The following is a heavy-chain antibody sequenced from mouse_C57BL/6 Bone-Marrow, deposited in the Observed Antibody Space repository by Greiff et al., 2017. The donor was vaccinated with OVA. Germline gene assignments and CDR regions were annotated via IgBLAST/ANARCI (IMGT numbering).Heavy chain of an antibody. Sequence: EVKLVESGGGLVQSGRSLRLSCATSGFTFSDFYMAWVRQAPGKGLEWIAARRNKANDYTTEYSASLKGRFIVSRDTSQSILYLQMNALRAEDTAIYYCARISWGYAMDYWGQGTSVTVSS. CDR2: RRNKANDYTT. CDR1: GFTFSDFY. V-gene: IGHV7-1*01. D-gene: IGHD4-1*01. CDR3: ARISWGYAMDY. J-gene: IGHJ4*01.